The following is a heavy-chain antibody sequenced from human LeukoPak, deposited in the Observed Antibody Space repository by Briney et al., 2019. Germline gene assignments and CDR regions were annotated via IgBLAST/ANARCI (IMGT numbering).Heavy chain of an antibody. D-gene: IGHD3-22*01. Sequence: SETLSLTCTVPGGSISTYYWSWIRQPPGKGLEWIGYIHYRGTTDYDPSLKSRVTLSVDTSKNQFSLKLSSVTAADTAVYYCVRAYYDSSGYFKIDYWGQGTLVTVSS. CDR2: IHYRGTT. J-gene: IGHJ4*02. CDR1: GGSISTYY. V-gene: IGHV4-59*01. CDR3: VRAYYDSSGYFKIDY.